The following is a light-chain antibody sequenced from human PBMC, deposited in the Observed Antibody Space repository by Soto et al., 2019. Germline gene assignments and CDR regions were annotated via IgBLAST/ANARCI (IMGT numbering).Light chain of an antibody. J-gene: IGKJ1*01. CDR1: QSISSTY. CDR2: GAS. V-gene: IGKV3-20*01. CDR3: QQDGSSPRT. Sequence: EIVLTQSPGTLSMSPGERATLSCRASQSISSTYLAWYQQKPGQAPRLLSYGASSRATGIPDRFSGSGSGTDFTLTISRLEAEELAVYYCQQDGSSPRTFGQGTKVEFK.